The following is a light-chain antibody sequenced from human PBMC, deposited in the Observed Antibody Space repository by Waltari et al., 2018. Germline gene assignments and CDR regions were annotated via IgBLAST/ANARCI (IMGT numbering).Light chain of an antibody. J-gene: IGKJ1*01. CDR2: QAS. Sequence: DIQMTQSPSTLSASVGDRVTITCRASQSISVWFAWYQQKPGKAPKLLIYQASSLVSGVPSRFSGSGSGTEFTLTISSLQPDDFATYYCQKYNSYSETFGQGTKVEMK. CDR1: QSISVW. V-gene: IGKV1-5*03. CDR3: QKYNSYSET.